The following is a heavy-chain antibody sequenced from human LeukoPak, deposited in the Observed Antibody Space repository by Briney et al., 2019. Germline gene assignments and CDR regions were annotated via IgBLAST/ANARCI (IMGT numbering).Heavy chain of an antibody. CDR3: ARDAIYGNNNWFDP. D-gene: IGHD2-21*01. J-gene: IGHJ5*02. CDR2: INHSGSTS. V-gene: IGHV4-34*01. CDR1: GESFSGYF. Sequence: PSETLSLTCAVYGESFSGYFWNWIRQPPGKGLEWIGEINHSGSTSNHNPSLKSRVTMSVDTSKNQFSLKLSSVTAADTAVYYCARDAIYGNNNWFDPWGQGTLVTVSS.